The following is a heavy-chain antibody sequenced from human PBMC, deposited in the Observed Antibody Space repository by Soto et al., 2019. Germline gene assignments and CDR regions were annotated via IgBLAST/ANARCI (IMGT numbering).Heavy chain of an antibody. J-gene: IGHJ4*02. CDR1: GYTFTSYA. D-gene: IGHD6-19*01. CDR2: INAGNGNT. CDR3: ARVGGWYVPDY. Sequence: ASVKVSCKASGYTFTSYAMHWVRQAPGQRLERMGRINAGNGNTKYSQKIQGRVTITRDTSASTAYMELSSLRSEDTAVYYCARVGGWYVPDYWGQGTLVTVSS. V-gene: IGHV1-3*01.